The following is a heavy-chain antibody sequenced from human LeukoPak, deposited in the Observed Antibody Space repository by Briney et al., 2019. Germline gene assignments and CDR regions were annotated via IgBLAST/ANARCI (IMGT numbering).Heavy chain of an antibody. CDR2: ISSSGSTI. J-gene: IGHJ4*02. D-gene: IGHD5-24*01. Sequence: GGSLRLSCAASGFTFSDYYMSWIRQAPGKGLEWVSYISSSGSTIYYADSAKGRFTISRDNAKNSLYLQMNSLRAEDTAVYYCARDKGSKWLQYDYWGQGTLVTVFS. CDR3: ARDKGSKWLQYDY. V-gene: IGHV3-11*01. CDR1: GFTFSDYY.